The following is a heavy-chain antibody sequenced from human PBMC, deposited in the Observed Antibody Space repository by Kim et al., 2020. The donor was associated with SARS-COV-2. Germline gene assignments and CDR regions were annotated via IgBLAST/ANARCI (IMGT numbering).Heavy chain of an antibody. CDR3: ARHDPTPAMRVSDY. D-gene: IGHD5-18*01. Sequence: NPSLKSRVTISVDTSKNQFSLKLSSVTAADTAVYYCARHDPTPAMRVSDYWGQGTLVTVSS. V-gene: IGHV4-34*01. J-gene: IGHJ4*02.